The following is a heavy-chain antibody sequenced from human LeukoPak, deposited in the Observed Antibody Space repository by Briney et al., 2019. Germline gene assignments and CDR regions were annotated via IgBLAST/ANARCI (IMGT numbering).Heavy chain of an antibody. CDR3: ARAIYYMDV. CDR1: GASITSYH. CDR2: MFYSGNT. J-gene: IGHJ6*03. V-gene: IGHV4-4*07. Sequence: SETLSLTCTVSGASITSYHWSWIRQPAGKGLEWIGRMFYSGNTDYNPSLKSRLTMSIDTSKNQFSLKLSSVTAADTAVYYCARAIYYMDVWGKGTTVTVSS.